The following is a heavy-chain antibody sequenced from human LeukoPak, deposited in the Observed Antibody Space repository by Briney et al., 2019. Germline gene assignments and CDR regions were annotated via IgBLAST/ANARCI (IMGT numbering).Heavy chain of an antibody. D-gene: IGHD1-26*01. CDR2: INSGSRTI. CDR1: GFTFSSYN. Sequence: GGSLRLSCAASGFTFSSYNMNWVRQAPGKGLEWVSYINSGSRTIYYADSVKGRFTISRDNAKNSLYLQMNSLRAEDTAVYYCARDRGSYYRGDYWGQGTLVTVSS. V-gene: IGHV3-48*01. J-gene: IGHJ4*02. CDR3: ARDRGSYYRGDY.